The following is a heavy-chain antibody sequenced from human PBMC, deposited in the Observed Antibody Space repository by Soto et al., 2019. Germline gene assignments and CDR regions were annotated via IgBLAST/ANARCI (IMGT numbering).Heavy chain of an antibody. Sequence: EVQLLESGGGLVQPGGSLRLSCAASGFTFSSYAMSWVRQAPGKGLEWVSAISGSGGSTYYADSVKGRFTISRDNSKNTLYLQMNSLRAGDTAVYYCAKDRRITMVRGAYDYWGQGTLVTVSS. V-gene: IGHV3-23*01. D-gene: IGHD3-10*01. CDR2: ISGSGGST. J-gene: IGHJ4*02. CDR3: AKDRRITMVRGAYDY. CDR1: GFTFSSYA.